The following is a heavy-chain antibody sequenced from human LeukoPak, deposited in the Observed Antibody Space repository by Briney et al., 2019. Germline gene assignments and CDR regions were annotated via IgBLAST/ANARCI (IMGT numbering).Heavy chain of an antibody. Sequence: PGGSLRLSCAASGFTFSSYEMNWVRQAPGKGLEWVSHISSSGSTIYYADSVKGRFTISRDNAKNSLYLQMNSLRAEDTAVYYCARDSDYYGSGSHRDAFDIWGQGTMVTVSS. J-gene: IGHJ3*02. V-gene: IGHV3-48*03. D-gene: IGHD3-10*01. CDR2: ISSSGSTI. CDR1: GFTFSSYE. CDR3: ARDSDYYGSGSHRDAFDI.